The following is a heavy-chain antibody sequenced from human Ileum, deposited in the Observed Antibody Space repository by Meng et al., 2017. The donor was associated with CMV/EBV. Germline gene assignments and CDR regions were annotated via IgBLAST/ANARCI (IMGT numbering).Heavy chain of an antibody. D-gene: IGHD2-15*01. CDR1: GFSLTTDGVA. CDR3: IYGVAIF. Sequence: HITLRESGPALVKPRQTLTLTCTFSGFSLTTDGVAVGWIRQPPGKALEWLALIYWNDVEHYSPSLKSRLTITKDTSKDQVVLTMANMDPVDTGTYYCIYGVAIFWGQGTLVTVSS. V-gene: IGHV2-5*04. CDR2: IYWNDVE. J-gene: IGHJ4*02.